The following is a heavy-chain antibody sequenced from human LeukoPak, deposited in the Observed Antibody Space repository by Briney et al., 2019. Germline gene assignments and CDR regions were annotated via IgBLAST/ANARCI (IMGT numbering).Heavy chain of an antibody. CDR2: ISGSGTNP. D-gene: IGHD4-17*01. CDR1: GFTFSTYA. J-gene: IGHJ4*02. CDR3: AKDATNGDYAH. V-gene: IGHV3-23*01. Sequence: GSLRLSCAASGFTFSTYAMTWVRQAPGQGLEWVSGISGSGTNPFYADSVRRRFTISRANSKNTLYLQMDSVRAEVTAVYFCAKDATNGDYAHWDQGTLVTVSS.